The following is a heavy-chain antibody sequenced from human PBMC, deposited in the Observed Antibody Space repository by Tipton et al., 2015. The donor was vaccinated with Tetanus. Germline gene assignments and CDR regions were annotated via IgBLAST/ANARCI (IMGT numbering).Heavy chain of an antibody. CDR3: ARESWNRDAFDI. CDR1: GDSISRSNW. Sequence: SLRLSCTVSGDSISRSNWWSWVRQPPGKGLEWIGEIYHSGSTNYNPSLKSRVTMSVDKSKNQFSLKLSSVTAADTAVYYCARESWNRDAFDIWGQGTMVTVSS. CDR2: IYHSGST. V-gene: IGHV4-4*02. D-gene: IGHD1-1*01. J-gene: IGHJ3*02.